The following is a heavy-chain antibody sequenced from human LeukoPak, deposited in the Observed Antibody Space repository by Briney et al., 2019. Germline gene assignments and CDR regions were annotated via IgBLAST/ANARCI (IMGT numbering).Heavy chain of an antibody. V-gene: IGHV4-31*03. J-gene: IGHJ6*02. CDR2: IYYSGST. CDR1: GGSINNGGYY. CDR3: ARTCCSTTSCPWGYLYGMDV. Sequence: PSETLSLTCSVSGGSINNGGYYWSWIRQHPGKGLEWIGYIYYSGSTYYNPSLKSRVAISVDTSKKQFSLRLSSVTAADTAVYYCARTCCSTTSCPWGYLYGMDVWGQGTTVTVSS. D-gene: IGHD2-2*01.